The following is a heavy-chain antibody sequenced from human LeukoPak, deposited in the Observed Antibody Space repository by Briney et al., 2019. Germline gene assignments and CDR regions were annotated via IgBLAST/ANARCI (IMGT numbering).Heavy chain of an antibody. CDR2: INHSGST. CDR1: GGSFSGYY. J-gene: IGHJ4*02. D-gene: IGHD4-17*01. CDR3: ARGTTVRPGLVYFDY. Sequence: SETLSLTCAVYGGSFSGYYWSWIRQPPGKGLEWSGEINHSGSTNYNPSLKSRVTISVDTSKNQFSLKLSSVTAADTAVYYCARGTTVRPGLVYFDYGGQGTLVTVPS. V-gene: IGHV4-34*01.